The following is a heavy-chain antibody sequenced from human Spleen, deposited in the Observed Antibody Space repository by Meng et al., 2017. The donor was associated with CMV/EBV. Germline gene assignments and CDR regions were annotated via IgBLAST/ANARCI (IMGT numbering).Heavy chain of an antibody. Sequence: SETLSLTCTVSGYYISSGNYWGWIRQPPGKGLEWIVSMHHSGTTYYNSSLKSRVFMSLDTSKNQFFLNLNSVTAAETAVYYCTRDPHCSSASCLKFDPRGQGTLVTVSS. D-gene: IGHD2-2*01. CDR1: GYYISSGNY. CDR3: TRDPHCSSASCLKFDP. V-gene: IGHV4-38-2*02. CDR2: MHHSGTT. J-gene: IGHJ5*02.